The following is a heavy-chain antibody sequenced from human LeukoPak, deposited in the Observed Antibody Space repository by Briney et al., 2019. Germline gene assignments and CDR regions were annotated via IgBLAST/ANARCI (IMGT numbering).Heavy chain of an antibody. Sequence: ASVKVSCKVSGYTLTELSMHWVRQAPGKGLEWMGRFDPEDGETIYAQKFQGRVTMTADTSTDTVYMELRSLRSEDTAVYYCARAVAYGDYGFDYWGQGTLVTVSS. CDR3: ARAVAYGDYGFDY. J-gene: IGHJ4*02. V-gene: IGHV1-24*01. D-gene: IGHD4-17*01. CDR1: GYTLTELS. CDR2: FDPEDGET.